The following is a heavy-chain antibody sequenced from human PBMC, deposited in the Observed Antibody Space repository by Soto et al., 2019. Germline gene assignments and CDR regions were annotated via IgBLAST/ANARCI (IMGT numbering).Heavy chain of an antibody. J-gene: IGHJ3*02. D-gene: IGHD1-1*01. CDR1: GGSISNYH. CDR3: ARGVSGFSKRFVGIVSTGRYDFDI. V-gene: IGHV4-59*01. CDR2: IYYTGIT. Sequence: SETLSLTCSVSGGSISNYHCRWIRHPPWKGLEWIGYIYYTGITNYNPSLKSRVTMSVDTSKNQFSLKLSSVTAADTAAYYCARGVSGFSKRFVGIVSTGRYDFDIWGQGTMVTVSS.